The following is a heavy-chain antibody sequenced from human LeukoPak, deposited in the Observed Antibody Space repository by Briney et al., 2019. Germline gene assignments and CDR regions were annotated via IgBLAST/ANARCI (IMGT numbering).Heavy chain of an antibody. V-gene: IGHV3-30*04. D-gene: IGHD1-26*01. CDR3: TGGSSIYDAFDI. CDR1: GFTFRTYT. Sequence: GGSLRLSCAASGFTFRTYTVHWVRQAPGKGLEWVAVISYDGSNKYYADSVKGRFTISRDNSKNTLYLQMNSLRAEDTAVYYCTGGSSIYDAFDIWGQGTMVTVSS. J-gene: IGHJ3*02. CDR2: ISYDGSNK.